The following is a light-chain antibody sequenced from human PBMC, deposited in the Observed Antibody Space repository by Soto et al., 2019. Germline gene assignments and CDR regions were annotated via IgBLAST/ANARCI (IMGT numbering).Light chain of an antibody. V-gene: IGKV1-9*01. CDR1: QGISNY. J-gene: IGKJ1*01. Sequence: IQLTQSPSSLSASVGDRVTITCRASQGISNYLAWYQQKPGKTPRLLIYGATTLQSGVPSRFSGSGSGTEFTLTISSLQPDDFATYYCQHYNSYSEAFGQGTKVDIK. CDR3: QHYNSYSEA. CDR2: GAT.